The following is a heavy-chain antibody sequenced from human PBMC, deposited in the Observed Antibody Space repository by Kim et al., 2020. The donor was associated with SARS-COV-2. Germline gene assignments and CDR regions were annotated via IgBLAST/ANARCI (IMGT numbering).Heavy chain of an antibody. CDR2: INGDGSET. CDR3: ARDTPNYYQSSGYDRQGFDY. CDR1: GFTFSGYW. V-gene: IGHV3-74*01. J-gene: IGHJ4*02. Sequence: GGSLRLSCAASGFTFSGYWMHWVRQAPGKGLVWVSRINGDGSETAYADSVEGRFTIARDSAKDTLYLQMNSLRVEDTAVYYCARDTPNYYQSSGYDRQGFDYWGQGVLVTVSS. D-gene: IGHD3-22*01.